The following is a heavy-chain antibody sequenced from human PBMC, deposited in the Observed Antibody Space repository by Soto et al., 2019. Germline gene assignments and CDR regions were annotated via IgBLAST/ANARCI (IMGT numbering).Heavy chain of an antibody. CDR2: IIPIFGIA. CDR3: AREAHYYILTGPYFDY. CDR1: GGTFSSYT. V-gene: IGHV1-69*08. Sequence: QVQLVQSGAEVKKPGSSVKVSCKASGGTFSSYTISWVRQAPGQGLEWMGRIIPIFGIANYAQKFQGRVTITADKSTSTAYMELSSLCSEDTAVYYCAREAHYYILTGPYFDYWGQGTLVTVSS. D-gene: IGHD3-9*01. J-gene: IGHJ4*02.